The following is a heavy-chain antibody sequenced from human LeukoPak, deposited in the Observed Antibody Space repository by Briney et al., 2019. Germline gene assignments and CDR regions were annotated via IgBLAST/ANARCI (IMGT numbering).Heavy chain of an antibody. J-gene: IGHJ6*03. V-gene: IGHV4-39*01. CDR1: GGSISSSSYY. Sequence: SETLSLTCTVSGGSISSSSYYWGWIRQPPGKGLEWIGSIYYSGSTYYNPSLKSRVTISVDTSKNQFSLKLSSVTAADTAVYYCARLEYYYYMDVWGKGTTVTVSS. CDR2: IYYSGST. CDR3: ARLEYYYYMDV.